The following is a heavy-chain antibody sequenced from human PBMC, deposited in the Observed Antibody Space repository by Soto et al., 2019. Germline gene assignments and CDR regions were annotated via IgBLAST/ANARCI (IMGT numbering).Heavy chain of an antibody. CDR3: ATKYYYDSSGNGGYYYYYGMDV. CDR1: GYSFTSYW. CDR2: IYPGDSDT. D-gene: IGHD3-22*01. V-gene: IGHV5-51*01. J-gene: IGHJ6*02. Sequence: GESLKISCKGSGYSFTSYWIGWVRQMPGKGLEWMGIIYPGDSDTRYSPSFQGQVTISADKSISTAYLQWSSLKASDTAMYYCATKYYYDSSGNGGYYYYYGMDVWGQGTTVTVSS.